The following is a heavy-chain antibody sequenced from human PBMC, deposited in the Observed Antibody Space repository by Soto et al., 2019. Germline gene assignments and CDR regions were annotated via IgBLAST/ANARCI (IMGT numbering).Heavy chain of an antibody. CDR3: AKQGGRFGGDYVFDY. J-gene: IGHJ4*02. Sequence: PGXSLRLSCAASGFTFSSYAMSWVRQAPVKGLEWVSAISGSGGSTYYADSVKGRFTISRDNSKNTLYLQMNSLRAEDTAVYYCAKQGGRFGGDYVFDYWGQGTLVTVSS. V-gene: IGHV3-23*01. CDR1: GFTFSSYA. CDR2: ISGSGGST. D-gene: IGHD4-17*01.